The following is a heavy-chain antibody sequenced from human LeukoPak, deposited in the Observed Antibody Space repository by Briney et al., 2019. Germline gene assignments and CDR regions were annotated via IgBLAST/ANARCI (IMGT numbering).Heavy chain of an antibody. J-gene: IGHJ5*02. CDR3: ARGMTTVTTSNWFDP. CDR1: GGSISTSNYY. CDR2: IFYSGST. D-gene: IGHD4-17*01. V-gene: IGHV4-39*07. Sequence: SETLSLTCTVSGGSISTSNYYWGWIRQPPGKGLEWIGNIFYSGSTYYSPSLKSRGTISLDTSRNQFSLKLNSVTAADTAVYYCARGMTTVTTSNWFDPWGQGTLVTVSS.